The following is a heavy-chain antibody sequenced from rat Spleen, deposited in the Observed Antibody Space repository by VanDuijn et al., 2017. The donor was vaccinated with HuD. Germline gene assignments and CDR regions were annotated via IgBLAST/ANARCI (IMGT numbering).Heavy chain of an antibody. D-gene: IGHD1-11*01. CDR3: ARHGYGGYSGPFAY. CDR1: GFPFSDYN. Sequence: EVQLVESGGGLVQPGGSLKLSCAASGFPFSDYNMAWVRQAPKKGLEWVATISFDGSNTYYRDSVKGRFTISRDNAKSTLYLQMDSLRSEDTATYYCARHGYGGYSGPFAYWGQGTLVTVSS. V-gene: IGHV5-7*01. J-gene: IGHJ3*01. CDR2: ISFDGSNT.